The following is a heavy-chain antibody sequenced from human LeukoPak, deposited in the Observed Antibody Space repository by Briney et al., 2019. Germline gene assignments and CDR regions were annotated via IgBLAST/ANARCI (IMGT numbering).Heavy chain of an antibody. V-gene: IGHV5-51*01. J-gene: IGHJ4*02. CDR1: GYSFTSYW. Sequence: GESLKISCKGSGYSFTSYWIGWVRQMPGKGLEWMGIIYPGDSDTRYSPSFQGQVTISADKSISTACLQWSSLKASDTAMYYCARYTRIAAAGTRLDPYYFDYWGQGTLVTVSS. D-gene: IGHD6-13*01. CDR2: IYPGDSDT. CDR3: ARYTRIAAAGTRLDPYYFDY.